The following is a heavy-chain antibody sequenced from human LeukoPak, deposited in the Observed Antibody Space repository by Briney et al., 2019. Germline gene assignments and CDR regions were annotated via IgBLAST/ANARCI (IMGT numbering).Heavy chain of an antibody. V-gene: IGHV3-30*01. CDR2: ISYDGSNK. Sequence: PGRSLRLSCAASGFTFSSYAMHWVRQAPGKGLEWVAVISYDGSNKYYADSVKGRFTISRDNSKNTLYLQMNSLRAEDTAVYYCARDEERSGGYYVMDYWGQGTLVTVSS. CDR1: GFTFSSYA. D-gene: IGHD1-26*01. CDR3: ARDEERSGGYYVMDY. J-gene: IGHJ4*02.